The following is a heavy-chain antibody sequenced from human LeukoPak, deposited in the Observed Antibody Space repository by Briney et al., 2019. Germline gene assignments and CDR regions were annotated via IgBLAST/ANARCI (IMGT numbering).Heavy chain of an antibody. J-gene: IGHJ4*02. CDR1: GFTLSSYE. CDR3: ARDPAGYCSSTSCQRGNDYFDY. D-gene: IGHD2-2*03. V-gene: IGHV3-48*03. CDR2: ISSSGSTI. Sequence: GGSLRLSCAASGFTLSSYEMHWVRQAPGEGLEWVSYISSSGSTIYYAASGKGRFTIYRDNAKNSLYLQMNSLRAEDTAVYYCARDPAGYCSSTSCQRGNDYFDYWGQGTLVTVSS.